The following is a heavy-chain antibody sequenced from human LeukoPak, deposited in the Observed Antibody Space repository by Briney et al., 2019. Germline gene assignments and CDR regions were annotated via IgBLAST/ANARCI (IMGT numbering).Heavy chain of an antibody. CDR2: ISAYNGNT. V-gene: IGHV1-18*01. D-gene: IGHD3-22*01. Sequence: ASVKVSCKASGYTFTSYGISWVRQAPGQGLEWMGWISAYNGNTSYAQKLQGRVTMTTDTSTSTAYMELRSLRSDDTAVYYCARVLEYDSSDTDAFDIWGQGTMVTVSS. CDR1: GYTFTSYG. J-gene: IGHJ3*02. CDR3: ARVLEYDSSDTDAFDI.